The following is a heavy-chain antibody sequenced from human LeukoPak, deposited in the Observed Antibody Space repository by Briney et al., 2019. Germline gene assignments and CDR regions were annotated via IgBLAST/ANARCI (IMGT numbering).Heavy chain of an antibody. CDR1: GGSITSYY. V-gene: IGHV4-59*01. D-gene: IGHD2/OR15-2a*01. J-gene: IGHJ6*03. CDR3: ARTSGQFQYHYYMDV. Sequence: PSETLSLTCTVSGGSITSYYWSWIRQPPGKGLEWVGYIHYSGSTNYNPSLKSRVTISVDTSKNQFSLKLGSATAADTAVYYCARTSGQFQYHYYMDVWDKGTTVTVSS. CDR2: IHYSGST.